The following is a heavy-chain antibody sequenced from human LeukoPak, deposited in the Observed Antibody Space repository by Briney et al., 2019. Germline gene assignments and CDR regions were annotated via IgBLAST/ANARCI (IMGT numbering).Heavy chain of an antibody. J-gene: IGHJ4*02. CDR1: GDSVSSNNGA. D-gene: IGHD6-19*01. CDR2: TYYRSKWYD. CDR3: TRDVRTSGWYTFDY. Sequence: SQTLSLTCAISGDSVSSNNGAWNWIRQSPSRGLEWLGRTYYRSKWYDDYAESMKGRITISPDTSKNQFSLHVYSVTPEDTAVYYCTRDVRTSGWYTFDYWGQGTLVTVSS. V-gene: IGHV6-1*01.